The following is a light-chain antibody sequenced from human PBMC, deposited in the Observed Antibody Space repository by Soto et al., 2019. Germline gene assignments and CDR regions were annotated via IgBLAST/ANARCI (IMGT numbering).Light chain of an antibody. CDR1: QTISGR. Sequence: DIQMTQSPSTLSASVGDTVTISCRASQTISGRVAWYHQRPGRAPNLLIFDASTFESGVQSRFSGSGSGTTVPLPSSSLQSDEFATYYCLQYNGYYRTFGQGTKVEIK. CDR3: LQYNGYYRT. J-gene: IGKJ1*01. V-gene: IGKV1-5*01. CDR2: DAS.